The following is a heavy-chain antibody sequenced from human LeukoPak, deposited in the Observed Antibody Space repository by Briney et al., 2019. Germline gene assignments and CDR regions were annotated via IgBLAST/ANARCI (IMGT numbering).Heavy chain of an antibody. Sequence: SETLSLTCTVSGGSPSSYYWSWIRQPAGKGLEWIGRIYTSGSTNYNPSLKSRVTMSVDTSKNQFSLKLTSVTAADTAVYYCARGYDSSDLSIDAFDIWGQGTMVTVSS. D-gene: IGHD3-22*01. V-gene: IGHV4-4*07. CDR2: IYTSGST. CDR1: GGSPSSYY. J-gene: IGHJ3*02. CDR3: ARGYDSSDLSIDAFDI.